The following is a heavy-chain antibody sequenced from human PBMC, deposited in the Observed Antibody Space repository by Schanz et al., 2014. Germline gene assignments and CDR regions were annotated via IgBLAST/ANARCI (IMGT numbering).Heavy chain of an antibody. CDR2: ISYDGNTK. CDR1: GFTFNSYA. CDR3: TTQQLGSHYLYGMDV. D-gene: IGHD6-13*01. Sequence: QVQLVESGGGVVQPGGSLRLSCAASGFTFNSYAFHWVRQAPGKGLEWVALISYDGNTKYYADSVKGRFTISRDNSKNTLYLQMNSLRADDTAVYYCTTQQLGSHYLYGMDVWGQGTTVTVSS. V-gene: IGHV3-30-3*01. J-gene: IGHJ6*02.